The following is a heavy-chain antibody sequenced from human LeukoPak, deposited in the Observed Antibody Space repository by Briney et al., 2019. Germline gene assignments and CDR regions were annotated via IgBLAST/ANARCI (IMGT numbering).Heavy chain of an antibody. V-gene: IGHV3-21*01. CDR3: APRGGYSGN. CDR1: GFAFSDDS. Sequence: GGSLRLSCVASGFAFSDDSMNWVRQPPGKGLEWVSSISSTSKYIYYADSVKGRFTISRDNAKNSLYLQMNSLRAEDTAVYYCAPRGGYSGNWGQGTLVTVSS. D-gene: IGHD5-12*01. J-gene: IGHJ4*02. CDR2: ISSTSKYI.